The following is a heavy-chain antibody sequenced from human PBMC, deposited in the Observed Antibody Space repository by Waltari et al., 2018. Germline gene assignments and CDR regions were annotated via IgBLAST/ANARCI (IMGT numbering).Heavy chain of an antibody. V-gene: IGHV3-33*01. CDR2: IWYDGSNK. Sequence: QVQLVESGGGVVQPGRSLRLSCAASGFTFSSYGMHWVRQAPDKGLEWVAVIWYDGSNKYYADSVKGRFTISRDNSKNTLYLQMNSLRAEDTAVYYCAREFGYSYARAFDYWGQGTLVTVSS. CDR3: AREFGYSYARAFDY. D-gene: IGHD5-18*01. CDR1: GFTFSSYG. J-gene: IGHJ4*02.